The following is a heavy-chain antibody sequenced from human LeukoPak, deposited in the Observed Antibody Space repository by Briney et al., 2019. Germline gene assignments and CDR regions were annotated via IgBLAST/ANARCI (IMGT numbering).Heavy chain of an antibody. V-gene: IGHV4-34*01. CDR1: GGSFSGYY. Sequence: SETLSLTCAVYGGSFSGYYWSWIRQPPGKGLEWIGEINHSGSTNYNSSLKSRVTISVDTSKNQFSLKLSSVTAADTAVYYCARDVKDSSGYYYRWTGDWGQGTLVTVSS. CDR3: ARDVKDSSGYYYRWTGD. D-gene: IGHD3-22*01. CDR2: INHSGST. J-gene: IGHJ4*02.